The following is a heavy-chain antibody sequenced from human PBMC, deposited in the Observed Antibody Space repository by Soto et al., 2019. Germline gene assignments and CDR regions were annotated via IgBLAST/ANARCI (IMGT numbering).Heavy chain of an antibody. CDR2: TYYRSKWYS. Sequence: PSQTLSLTCAISWYSVSSNSAAWNWIRLSPSRGLEWLGRTYYRSKWYSFYAPSVKSRISINPDTSKNQFSLQLNSVTPDDTHIYYCARGPGSLRPWGQGTLVTVSS. J-gene: IGHJ5*02. CDR3: ARGPGSLRP. CDR1: WYSVSSNSAA. V-gene: IGHV6-1*01. D-gene: IGHD1-1*01.